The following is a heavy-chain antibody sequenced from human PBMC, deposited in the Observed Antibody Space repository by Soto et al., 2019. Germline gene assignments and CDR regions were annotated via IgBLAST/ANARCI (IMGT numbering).Heavy chain of an antibody. D-gene: IGHD4-4*01. CDR3: ARDYSWEDYIKVDYMDV. V-gene: IGHV3-21*01. J-gene: IGHJ6*03. CDR1: GFTFSSYS. Sequence: GGSLRLSCAASGFTFSSYSMNWVRQAPGKGLEWVSSISSSSSYIYYADSVKGRFTISRDNAKNSLYLQMNSLRAEDTAVYYCARDYSWEDYIKVDYMDVWSKGTTVTVSS. CDR2: ISSSSSYI.